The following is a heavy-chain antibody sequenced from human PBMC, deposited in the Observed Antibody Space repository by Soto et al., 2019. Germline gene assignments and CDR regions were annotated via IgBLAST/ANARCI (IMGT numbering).Heavy chain of an antibody. D-gene: IGHD6-13*01. CDR3: AKDRERDAWYEDY. CDR1: GFSFSSYA. V-gene: IGHV3-23*01. J-gene: IGHJ4*02. Sequence: EVQLLESGGGLVQPGGSLRLSCVASGFSFSSYAMSWVRQAPGKGLEWVSVISGSDGSTYYADSVKGRFTIARDNSKNTLDLQRNSLRAEDTAVYDRAKDRERDAWYEDYWGQGTLVTVSS. CDR2: ISGSDGST.